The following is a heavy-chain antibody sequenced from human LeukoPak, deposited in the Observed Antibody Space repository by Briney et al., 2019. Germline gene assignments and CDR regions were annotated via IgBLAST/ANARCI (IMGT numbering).Heavy chain of an antibody. V-gene: IGHV3-21*01. CDR3: ARGYYYGSGATMGY. CDR2: FSSSSSYI. J-gene: IGHJ4*02. Sequence: PGGSLRLSCAASGFTFSSYSMNWVRQAPGKGLEWVSSFSSSSSYIYYADSVKGRFTISRDNAKNSLYLQMNSLRAEDTAVYYCARGYYYGSGATMGYWGQGTLVTVSS. D-gene: IGHD3-10*01. CDR1: GFTFSSYS.